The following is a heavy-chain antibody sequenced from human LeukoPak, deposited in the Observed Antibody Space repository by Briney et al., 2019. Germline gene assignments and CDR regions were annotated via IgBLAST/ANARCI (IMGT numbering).Heavy chain of an antibody. J-gene: IGHJ3*02. CDR2: IYYSGST. Sequence: SETLSLTCTVSGGSISSSSYYWGWIRQPPGKGLEWIGSIYYSGSTYYNPSLKSRVTISLDKSKNQVSLKLNSVTAADTAVYYCARALGAFDIWGQGTMVTVSS. V-gene: IGHV4-39*07. CDR1: GGSISSSSYY. CDR3: ARALGAFDI.